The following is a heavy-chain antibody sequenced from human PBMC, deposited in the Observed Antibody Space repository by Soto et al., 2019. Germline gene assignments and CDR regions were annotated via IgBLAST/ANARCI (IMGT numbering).Heavy chain of an antibody. Sequence: SETLSLTCTVSGGSISSGDYYWSWIRQPPGKGLEWIGYIYYSGSTYYNPSLKSRVTISVDTSKNQFSLKLSSVTAADTAVYYCARAGSTFTPPYFDYWGQGTLVTVSS. V-gene: IGHV4-30-4*01. D-gene: IGHD2-2*01. J-gene: IGHJ4*02. CDR1: GGSISSGDYY. CDR3: ARAGSTFTPPYFDY. CDR2: IYYSGST.